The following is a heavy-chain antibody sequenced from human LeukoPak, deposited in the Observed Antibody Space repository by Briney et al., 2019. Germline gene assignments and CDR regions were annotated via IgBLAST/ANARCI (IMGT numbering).Heavy chain of an antibody. CDR2: IDTSGNT. J-gene: IGHJ6*03. CDR3: ARDWGVGGRPGYMDV. D-gene: IGHD6-6*01. V-gene: IGHV4-4*07. CDR1: GGSISSYY. Sequence: SETLSLTCTVSGGSISSYYWSWIRQPAGKGLEWIGRIDTSGNTNYKPSLKSRVTMSVDTSKNQVSLKLSSVTAADTAVYFCARDWGVGGRPGYMDVWGKGTTVTVSS.